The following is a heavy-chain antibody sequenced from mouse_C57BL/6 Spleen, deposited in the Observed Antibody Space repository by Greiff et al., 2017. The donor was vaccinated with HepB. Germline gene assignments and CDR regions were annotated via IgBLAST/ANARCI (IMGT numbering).Heavy chain of an antibody. J-gene: IGHJ2*01. CDR3: ARYETTGSFDY. D-gene: IGHD1-1*01. CDR1: GFTFTDYY. Sequence: EVKVVESGGGLVQPGGSLSLSCAASGFTFTDYYMSWVRQPPGKALEWLGFIRNKANGYTTEYSASVKGRFTISRDNSQSILYLQMNALRAEDSATYYCARYETTGSFDYWGQGTTLTVSS. CDR2: IRNKANGYTT. V-gene: IGHV7-3*01.